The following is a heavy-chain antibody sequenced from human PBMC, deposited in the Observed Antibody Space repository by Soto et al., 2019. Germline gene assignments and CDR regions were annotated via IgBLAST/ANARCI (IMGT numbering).Heavy chain of an antibody. Sequence: SETLSLTCAVYGGSFSGYYWSWIRQPPGKGLEWIGEINHSGSTNYNPSLKSRVTISVDTSKNQFSLKLSSVTAADTAVYYCARATVTTLVVYYYMDVWGKGTTVTVSS. CDR2: INHSGST. J-gene: IGHJ6*03. D-gene: IGHD4-4*01. CDR1: GGSFSGYY. V-gene: IGHV4-34*01. CDR3: ARATVTTLVVYYYMDV.